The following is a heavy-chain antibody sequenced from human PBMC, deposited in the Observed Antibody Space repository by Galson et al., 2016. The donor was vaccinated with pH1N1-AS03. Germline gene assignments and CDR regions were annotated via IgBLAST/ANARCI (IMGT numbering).Heavy chain of an antibody. Sequence: CAISGDSVSSESAHWNWIRQTPSRGLEWLGRTYYRSKWFHEYAVSVKGRITITPDTSKNDFSLHLQSVTPEDSAVYYCALNSNWYFDVRGRGSLVIVSS. V-gene: IGHV6-1*01. CDR1: GDSVSSESAH. D-gene: IGHD4-11*01. J-gene: IGHJ2*01. CDR2: TYYRSKWFH. CDR3: ALNSNWYFDV.